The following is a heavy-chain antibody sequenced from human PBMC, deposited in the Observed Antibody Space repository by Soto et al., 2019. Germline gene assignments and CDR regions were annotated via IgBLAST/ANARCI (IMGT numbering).Heavy chain of an antibody. D-gene: IGHD1-26*01. CDR2: IDPRSVRT. CDR1: GYTLSNNY. CDR3: GRSLGIVVGSGGWWANYYDH. Sequence: WASVKVSCKASGYTLSNNYIHWVRQAPGQGLEWMGVIDPRSVRTSYAQKFQDRVTLTSDTSTSTVYMELRSLRSEDTAVYYCGRSLGIVVGSGGWWANYYDHWGQGTLVTVSS. V-gene: IGHV1-46*01. J-gene: IGHJ4*02.